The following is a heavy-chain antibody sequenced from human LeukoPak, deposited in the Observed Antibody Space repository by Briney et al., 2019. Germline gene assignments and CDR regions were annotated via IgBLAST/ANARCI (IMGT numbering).Heavy chain of an antibody. CDR1: GFTFSNYV. Sequence: GGSLRLSCAASGFTFSNYVMNWVRQAPGKGLEWVSGISGSGDSTYYADSVKGRFTISRDNSKNTLSLQMNSLRAEDTAAYYCAKVRAPSGWFNSDYWGQGTLVTVSS. V-gene: IGHV3-23*01. D-gene: IGHD6-19*01. J-gene: IGHJ4*02. CDR2: ISGSGDST. CDR3: AKVRAPSGWFNSDY.